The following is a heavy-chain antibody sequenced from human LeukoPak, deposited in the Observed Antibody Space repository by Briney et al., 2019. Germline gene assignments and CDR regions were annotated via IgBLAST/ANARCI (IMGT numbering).Heavy chain of an antibody. CDR1: GFTFSNAW. CDR3: ATDFYDST. Sequence: GGSLRLSCVTSGFTFSNAWMNWVRQAPGKGLEWVGRIRSNSDGGTIDYAAPVKGRFTLSRDDSKTTLYLQMNSLQTEDTAVYYCATDFYDSTWGQGTLVTVSS. J-gene: IGHJ5*02. D-gene: IGHD3-22*01. V-gene: IGHV3-15*07. CDR2: IRSNSDGGTI.